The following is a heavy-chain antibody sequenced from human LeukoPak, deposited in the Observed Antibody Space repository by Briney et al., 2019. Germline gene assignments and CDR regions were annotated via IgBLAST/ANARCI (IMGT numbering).Heavy chain of an antibody. CDR3: ARGPLEYCSGGTCYSGRNWFDP. D-gene: IGHD2-15*01. Sequence: ASVKVSCKASGYTFTCYYMHWVRQAPGQGLEWMGWINPNSGDTNYAQKFQGRVTMTRDTSISTVYMELRRLRYDDTAAYYCARGPLEYCSGGTCYSGRNWFDPWGQGTLVTVSS. CDR2: INPNSGDT. V-gene: IGHV1-2*02. J-gene: IGHJ5*02. CDR1: GYTFTCYY.